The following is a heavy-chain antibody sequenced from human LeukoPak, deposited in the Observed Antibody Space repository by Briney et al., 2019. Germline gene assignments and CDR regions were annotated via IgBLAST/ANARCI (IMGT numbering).Heavy chain of an antibody. V-gene: IGHV3-30*18. Sequence: PGGSLRLSCAASGFTFSSYGMHWVRQAPGKGLEWVAVISYDGSNKYYADSVKGRFTISRDNSKNTLYLQMNSLRAEDTAVYYCAKDQRFWSGYEASLDYWGQGTLVTVSS. J-gene: IGHJ4*02. CDR3: AKDQRFWSGYEASLDY. D-gene: IGHD3-3*01. CDR2: ISYDGSNK. CDR1: GFTFSSYG.